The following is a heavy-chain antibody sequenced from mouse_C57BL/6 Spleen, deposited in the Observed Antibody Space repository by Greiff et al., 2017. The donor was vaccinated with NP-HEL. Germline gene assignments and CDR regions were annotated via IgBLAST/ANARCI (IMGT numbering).Heavy chain of an antibody. CDR3: ARETDYYGSSYFAY. CDR1: GYSITSGYY. J-gene: IGHJ3*01. CDR2: ISYDGSN. V-gene: IGHV3-6*01. Sequence: EVKLVESGPGLVKPSQSLSLTCSVTGYSITSGYYWNWIRQFPGNKLEWMGYISYDGSNNYNPSLKNRISITRDTSKNQFFLKLNSVTTEDTATYYCARETDYYGSSYFAYWGQGTLVTVSA. D-gene: IGHD1-1*01.